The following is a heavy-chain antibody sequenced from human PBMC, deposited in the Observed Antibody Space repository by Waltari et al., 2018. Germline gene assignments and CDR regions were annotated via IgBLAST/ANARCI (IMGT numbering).Heavy chain of an antibody. D-gene: IGHD2-2*01. CDR2: IYYSGST. Sequence: QVQLQESGPGLVKPSQTLSLTCTVSGGSISSGDYYWSWIRQPPGKGLEWIGYIYYSGSTYYNPSLKSRVTISVDTSKNQFSLKLSSVTAADTAVYYCARLSIVVVPAAIAFDYWGQGTLVTVSS. CDR3: ARLSIVVVPAAIAFDY. V-gene: IGHV4-30-4*08. CDR1: GGSISSGDYY. J-gene: IGHJ4*02.